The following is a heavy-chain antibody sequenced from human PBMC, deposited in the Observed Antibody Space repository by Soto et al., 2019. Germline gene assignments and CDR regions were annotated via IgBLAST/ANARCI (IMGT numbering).Heavy chain of an antibody. CDR1: GFTFSSYS. CDR2: ISSSSSTI. CDR3: VRDLGRVSSTYYYYGMDV. V-gene: IGHV3-48*02. D-gene: IGHD6-6*01. J-gene: IGHJ6*02. Sequence: EVQLVESGGGLVQPGGSLRLSCAASGFTFSSYSMNWVRQAPGKGLEWVSYISSSSSTIYYADSVKGRFTISRDNAKNSLYLQMNSLRDEDTAVYYCVRDLGRVSSTYYYYGMDVWGQGTTVTVSS.